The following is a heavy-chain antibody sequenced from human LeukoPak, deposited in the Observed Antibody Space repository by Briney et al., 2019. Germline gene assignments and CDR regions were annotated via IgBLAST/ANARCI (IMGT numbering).Heavy chain of an antibody. CDR2: IGGDGGST. Sequence: PGGSLRLSCAASGFTFDDYAMHWVRQAPGKGLEWVSLIGGDGGSTYYADSVKGRFTISRDNSKNSLFLQVKSLRTDDTALYYCVKDPHYYDRSGYFWGQGTLVTVSS. CDR3: VKDPHYYDRSGYF. D-gene: IGHD3-22*01. CDR1: GFTFDDYA. V-gene: IGHV3-43*02. J-gene: IGHJ4*02.